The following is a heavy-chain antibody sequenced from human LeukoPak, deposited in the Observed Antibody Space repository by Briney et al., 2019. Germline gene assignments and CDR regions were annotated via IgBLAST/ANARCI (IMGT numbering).Heavy chain of an antibody. CDR2: MNPNSGNT. D-gene: IGHD2-2*01. V-gene: IGHV1-8*03. Sequence: ASVKVSCKASGYTFTSYDINWVRQATGQGLEWMGWMNPNSGNTGYAQKFQGRVTITRNTSISTAYMELSRLRSEETAVYYCARGGRGYCSSTSCYYWFDPWGQGTLATVSS. J-gene: IGHJ5*02. CDR1: GYTFTSYD. CDR3: ARGGRGYCSSTSCYYWFDP.